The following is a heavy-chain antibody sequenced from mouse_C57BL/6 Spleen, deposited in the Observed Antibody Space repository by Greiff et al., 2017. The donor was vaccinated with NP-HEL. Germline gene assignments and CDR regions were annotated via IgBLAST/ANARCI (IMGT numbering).Heavy chain of an antibody. CDR3: AIIYYYGSSYAMDD. Sequence: QVQLQQPGAELVKPGASVKLSCKASGYTFTSYWMHWVKQRPGQGLEWIGMIHPNSGSTNYNEKFKSKATLTVDKSSSTAYMQLSSLTSEDSAVYYCAIIYYYGSSYAMDDWGQGTSVTVSS. J-gene: IGHJ4*01. V-gene: IGHV1-64*01. CDR2: IHPNSGST. D-gene: IGHD1-1*01. CDR1: GYTFTSYW.